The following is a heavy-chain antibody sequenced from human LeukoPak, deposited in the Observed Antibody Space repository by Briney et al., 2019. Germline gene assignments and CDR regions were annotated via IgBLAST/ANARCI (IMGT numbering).Heavy chain of an antibody. D-gene: IGHD4-11*01. V-gene: IGHV4-4*07. CDR1: GGSISSYY. J-gene: IGHJ3*02. CDR3: ARVQIQYDAFDI. Sequence: PSETLSLTCTVPGGSISSYYWSWIRQPAGKGLEWIGRIYTSGSTNYNPSLKGRVTMSVDTSKNQFSLKLSSVTAADTAVYYCARVQIQYDAFDIWGQGTMVTVSS. CDR2: IYTSGST.